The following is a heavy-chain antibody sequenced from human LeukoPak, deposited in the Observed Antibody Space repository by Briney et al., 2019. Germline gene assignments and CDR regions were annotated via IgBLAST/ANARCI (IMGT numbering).Heavy chain of an antibody. CDR1: DGSISSYY. V-gene: IGHV4-59*01. CDR3: ATTTSGGDAFDI. J-gene: IGHJ3*02. D-gene: IGHD1-26*01. CDR2: IYYSGST. Sequence: PSETLSLTCIVSDGSISSYYWSWIRQPPGKGLEWIGYIYYSGSTNYNPSLKSRVTISVDTSNNQFSLNLRSVTAADTAVYYCATTTSGGDAFDIWGQGTMVTVSS.